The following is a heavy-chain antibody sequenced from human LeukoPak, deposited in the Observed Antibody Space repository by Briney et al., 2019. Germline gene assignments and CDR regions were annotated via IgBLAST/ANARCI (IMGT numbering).Heavy chain of an antibody. V-gene: IGHV4-59*01. D-gene: IGHD6-13*01. CDR2: ISCSGST. CDR3: ARDGVGSSWSFDY. Sequence: SETLSLTCTVSGGSISSYYWSWIRQPPGKGLEWIGYISCSGSTNYSPSLKSRVTMSVDTSKNLFSLKLSSVTAADTAVYYCARDGVGSSWSFDYWGQGTLVTVSS. CDR1: GGSISSYY. J-gene: IGHJ4*02.